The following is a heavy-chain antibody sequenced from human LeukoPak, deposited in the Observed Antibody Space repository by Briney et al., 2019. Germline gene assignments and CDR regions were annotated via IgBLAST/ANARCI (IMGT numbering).Heavy chain of an antibody. CDR1: GYTFTGYS. V-gene: IGHV1-2*02. CDR2: TNPNSGGT. J-gene: IGHJ4*02. D-gene: IGHD6-13*01. Sequence: ASVKVSCKASGYTFTGYSVHWVRQAPGQGLEWMGWTNPNSGGTKYALKFQGRVTMTRDTSISTAYMELSRLTSDDTAVYYCARDLSIAAPGTDFDYWGQGTLVTVSS. CDR3: ARDLSIAAPGTDFDY.